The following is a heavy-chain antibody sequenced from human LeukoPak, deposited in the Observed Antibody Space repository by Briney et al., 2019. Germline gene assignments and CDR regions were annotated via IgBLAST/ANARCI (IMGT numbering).Heavy chain of an antibody. J-gene: IGHJ4*02. CDR2: IYYSGST. Sequence: SETLSLICTVSGGSISSYYWSWIRQPPGKGLEWIGYIYYSGSTNYNPSLKSRVTISVDTSKNQFSLKLSSVTAADTAVYYCAREGRGYSYGYVDYWGQRTLVTVSS. D-gene: IGHD5-18*01. CDR1: GGSISSYY. CDR3: AREGRGYSYGYVDY. V-gene: IGHV4-59*01.